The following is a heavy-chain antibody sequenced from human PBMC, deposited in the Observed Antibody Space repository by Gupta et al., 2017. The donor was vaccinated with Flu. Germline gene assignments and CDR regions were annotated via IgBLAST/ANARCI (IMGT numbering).Heavy chain of an antibody. D-gene: IGHD5-18*01. V-gene: IGHV4-34*01. J-gene: IGHJ4*02. Sequence: YYWSWIRKPPGKGLEWIGEITHSGSTNYKPSLKSRLTISVDMSKTQYSLKLTTVAAADMAVYYCARVPYTLGYSNSLYFDSWGQGTLVAVSS. CDR3: ARVPYTLGYSNSLYFDS. CDR1: YY. CDR2: ITHSGST.